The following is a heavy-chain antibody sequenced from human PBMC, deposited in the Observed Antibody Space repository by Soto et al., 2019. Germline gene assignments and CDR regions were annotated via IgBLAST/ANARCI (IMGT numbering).Heavy chain of an antibody. Sequence: ASVKVCCKASGYTFTTYGISWVRHAPGQGLEWMGWISAYYGSTDYEQKFQGRVTMTRDTSTSTAYMELRSLRSDATAVYFCGRGREYNSLMSFDDCGEATQVTVS. V-gene: IGHV1-18*01. CDR1: GYTFTTYG. CDR3: GRGREYNSLMSFDD. J-gene: IGHJ4*02. CDR2: ISAYYGST. D-gene: IGHD1-1*01.